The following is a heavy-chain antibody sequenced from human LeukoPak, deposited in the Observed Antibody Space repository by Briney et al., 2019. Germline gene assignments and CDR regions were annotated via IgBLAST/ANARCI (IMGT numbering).Heavy chain of an antibody. V-gene: IGHV3-21*01. Sequence: GGSLRLSCAASGFSIKSYSMTWVRQAPGKGLEWVATISSSGGYIYYADSVKGRFTISRDTVQNSLFLQLNSLRVEDTAVYNCARLRDTVTSASDYWGQGTLVAVSS. CDR1: GFSIKSYS. D-gene: IGHD5-18*01. J-gene: IGHJ4*02. CDR2: ISSSGGYI. CDR3: ARLRDTVTSASDY.